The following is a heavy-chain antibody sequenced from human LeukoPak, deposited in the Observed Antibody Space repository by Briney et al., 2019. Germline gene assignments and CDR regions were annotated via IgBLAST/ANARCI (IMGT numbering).Heavy chain of an antibody. CDR2: ISGSGGGT. J-gene: IGHJ4*02. V-gene: IGHV3-23*01. Sequence: PGGSLRLSCAASGFTFSSYAMSWVRQAPGKGLEWVSAISGSGGGTYYADSVKGRFTISRDNSKNTLYLQMNSLRAEGTAVYYCAKKGAVAGPYYFDYWGQGTLVTVSS. CDR1: GFTFSSYA. D-gene: IGHD6-19*01. CDR3: AKKGAVAGPYYFDY.